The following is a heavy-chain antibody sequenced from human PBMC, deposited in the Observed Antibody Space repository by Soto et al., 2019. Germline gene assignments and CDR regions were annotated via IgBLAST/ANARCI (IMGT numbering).Heavy chain of an antibody. J-gene: IGHJ6*03. CDR1: GGSISSYY. CDR2: IYYSGST. CDR3: ARSVTTYNYYYYIDV. D-gene: IGHD4-17*01. Sequence: SETLSLTCTVSGGSISSYYWSWIRQPPGKGLEWIGYIYYSGSTNYNPSLKSRVTISVDTSKNQFSLKLSSVTAADTAVYYCARSVTTYNYYYYIDVWGKGTTVTVSS. V-gene: IGHV4-59*08.